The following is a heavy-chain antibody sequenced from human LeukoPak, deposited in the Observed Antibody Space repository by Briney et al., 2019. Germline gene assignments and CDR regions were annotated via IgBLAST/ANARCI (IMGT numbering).Heavy chain of an antibody. CDR1: GGSISNYF. CDR2: ISFSGRT. D-gene: IGHD4-17*01. CDR3: ARDQIVPGPSTATSRALDY. Sequence: FETLSLTCSVSGGSISNYFWSWIRQPPGKGLEGIGHISFSGRTDYNPSLKSRVTMSVDTSRNQFSLKLSSVTAADTAVYYCARDQIVPGPSTATSRALDYWGQGTLVTVSS. J-gene: IGHJ4*02. V-gene: IGHV4-59*01.